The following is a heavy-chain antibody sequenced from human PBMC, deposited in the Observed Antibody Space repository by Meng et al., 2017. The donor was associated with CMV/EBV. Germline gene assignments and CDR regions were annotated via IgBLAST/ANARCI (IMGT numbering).Heavy chain of an antibody. CDR3: ARAREMATYYYYYGMDV. V-gene: IGHV1-69*02. CDR2: IIPILGIA. CDR1: GGTFSSYT. D-gene: IGHD5-24*01. J-gene: IGHJ6*02. Sequence: SVTVSCQASGGTFSSYTISWVRQAPGQGLEWMGRIIPILGIANYAQKFQGRVTITADKSTSTAYMELSSLRSEDTAVYYCARAREMATYYYYYGMDVWGQGTTVTVSS.